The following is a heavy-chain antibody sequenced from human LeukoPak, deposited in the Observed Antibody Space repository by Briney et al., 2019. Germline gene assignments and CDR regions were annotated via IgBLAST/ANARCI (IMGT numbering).Heavy chain of an antibody. CDR3: ARDGEIAVAGQEAFDI. V-gene: IGHV3-30-3*01. J-gene: IGHJ3*02. CDR1: GFTFSSYA. CDR2: ISYDGSNK. Sequence: GGSLRLSCAASGFTFSSYAMHWVRQAPGKGLEWVAVISYDGSNKYYADSVKGRFTISRDNSKNTLYLQMNSLRAEDTAVYYCARDGEIAVAGQEAFDIWGQGTMVTVSS. D-gene: IGHD6-19*01.